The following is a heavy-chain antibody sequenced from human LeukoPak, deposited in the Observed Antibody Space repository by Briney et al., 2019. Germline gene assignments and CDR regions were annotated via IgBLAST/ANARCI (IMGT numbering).Heavy chain of an antibody. CDR3: ARGSSWSAWDRFDY. Sequence: SETLSLTCTVSGYSITSGYYWGWIRQPPGKGLEWIGYIYYSGSTNYNPSLKSRVTISVDTSKNQFSLKLSSVTAADTAVYYCARGSSWSAWDRFDYWGQGTLVTVSS. J-gene: IGHJ4*02. CDR2: IYYSGST. D-gene: IGHD6-13*01. CDR1: GYSITSGYY. V-gene: IGHV4-38-2*02.